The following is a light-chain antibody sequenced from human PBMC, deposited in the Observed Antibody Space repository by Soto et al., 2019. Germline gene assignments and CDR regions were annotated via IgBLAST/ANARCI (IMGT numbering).Light chain of an antibody. V-gene: IGKV3-20*01. CDR1: QSVTSN. Sequence: IVMILSPETLSVSPGERATLSCRASQSVTSNLDWYQQQTGQAHSLLIYGASSRATGIPDRFSGSGSGTDFTLTISRLEPEEFAVFYCQQYGSSPGTFGQWTKV. CDR2: GAS. CDR3: QQYGSSPGT. J-gene: IGKJ1*01.